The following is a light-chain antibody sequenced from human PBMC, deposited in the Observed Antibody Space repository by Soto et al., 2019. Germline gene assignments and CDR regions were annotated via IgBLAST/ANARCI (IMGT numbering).Light chain of an antibody. Sequence: EIVLTQSPGTLSLSPGERATLSCRASQSVSNNFLAWYQQKPGQAPRLLIYGASSRATGIPERFSGSGSGTDFTLTINRLEPEDFTVYYCQQYHSLPTTFGPGTKVDI. CDR3: QQYHSLPTT. CDR2: GAS. J-gene: IGKJ3*01. CDR1: QSVSNNF. V-gene: IGKV3-20*01.